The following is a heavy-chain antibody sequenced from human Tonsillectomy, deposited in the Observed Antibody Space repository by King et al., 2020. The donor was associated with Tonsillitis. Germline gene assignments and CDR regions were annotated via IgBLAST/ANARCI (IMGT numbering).Heavy chain of an antibody. J-gene: IGHJ2*01. Sequence: VQLVESGGGVVQPGRSLRLSCAASGFPFSTYPMHWVRQAPGKGLEWVAVISYDGSNKYYADSVKGRFTISRDNSKNTLYLQMNSLRTEDTAVYYCARGTGSVTVGGWYFDLWGRGTLVTVSS. CDR3: ARGTGSVTVGGWYFDL. CDR1: GFPFSTYP. CDR2: ISYDGSNK. V-gene: IGHV3-30-3*01. D-gene: IGHD1-1*01.